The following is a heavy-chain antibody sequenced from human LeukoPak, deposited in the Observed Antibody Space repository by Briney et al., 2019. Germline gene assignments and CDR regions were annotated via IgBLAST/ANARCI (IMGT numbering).Heavy chain of an antibody. CDR2: IYHSGST. Sequence: PSDTLSLTCAVSGGSISSSNWWSWVRQPPGRGLEWIGEIYHSGSTNYNPSLKSRVTISVDKSKNQFSLKLSSVTAADTAVYYCARGRYDILTGYSGIDYWGQGALVTVSS. D-gene: IGHD3-9*01. J-gene: IGHJ4*02. CDR1: GGSISSSNW. CDR3: ARGRYDILTGYSGIDY. V-gene: IGHV4-4*02.